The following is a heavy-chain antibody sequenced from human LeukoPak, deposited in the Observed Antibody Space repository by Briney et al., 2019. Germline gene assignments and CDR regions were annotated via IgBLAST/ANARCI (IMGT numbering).Heavy chain of an antibody. CDR2: INHSGST. V-gene: IGHV4-34*01. CDR3: ARGASYYAPFDY. D-gene: IGHD3-10*01. CDR1: GGSFSGYY. Sequence: PSETLSLTCAVYGGSFSGYYWSWIRQPPGKGLEWIGEINHSGSTNYNPSLKSRVTISVDTSKNRFSLKLSSVTAADTAVYYCARGASYYAPFDYWGQGTLVTVSS. J-gene: IGHJ4*02.